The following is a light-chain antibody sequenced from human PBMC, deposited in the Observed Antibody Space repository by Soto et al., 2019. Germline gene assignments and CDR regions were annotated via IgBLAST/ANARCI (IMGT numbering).Light chain of an antibody. CDR2: AAS. CDR1: QGISSY. J-gene: IGKJ1*01. Sequence: AIRMTQSPSSFSASTGDRVTITCRASQGISSYLAWYQQRPGKAPKLLIYAASTLQSGGPSKFSGSGYGTDFTLTISCLQSEDFATYYCQQYYRYPRTFGQGTKVDIK. V-gene: IGKV1-8*01. CDR3: QQYYRYPRT.